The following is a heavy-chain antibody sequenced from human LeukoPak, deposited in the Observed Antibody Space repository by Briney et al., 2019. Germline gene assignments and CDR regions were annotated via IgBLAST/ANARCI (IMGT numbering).Heavy chain of an antibody. J-gene: IGHJ4*02. CDR3: ARVGAGTSYYFDC. Sequence: ASVKVSCKASGYTFTGYYMHWVRQAPGQGLECMGWIDPYSGGTSYAQKFQGRATMTTETSISTAYMELNRLRSDDTALYYRARVGAGTSYYFDCWGQGTLVTVSS. D-gene: IGHD1/OR15-1a*01. V-gene: IGHV1-2*02. CDR1: GYTFTGYY. CDR2: IDPYSGGT.